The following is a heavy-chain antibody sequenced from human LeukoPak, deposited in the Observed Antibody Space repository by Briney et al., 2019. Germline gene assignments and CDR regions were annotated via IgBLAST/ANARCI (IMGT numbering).Heavy chain of an antibody. CDR1: GFTFSGYW. Sequence: GGSLRLSCAASGFTFSGYWMSWVRQAPGKGLEWVAVIWYDGSNKYFADSVKGRFTISRDNSKNTLYLQMNSLRAEDTAVYYCASMGYCSGGSCYSGRDWYFDLWGRGTLVTVSS. D-gene: IGHD2-15*01. V-gene: IGHV3-33*08. CDR3: ASMGYCSGGSCYSGRDWYFDL. J-gene: IGHJ2*01. CDR2: IWYDGSNK.